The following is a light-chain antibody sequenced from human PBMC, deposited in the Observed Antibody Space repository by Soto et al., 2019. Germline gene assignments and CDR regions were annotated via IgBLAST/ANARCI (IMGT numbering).Light chain of an antibody. Sequence: DIQMTQSPSSLSASVGDRVTITCRASQSISRYLNWYQQKPGKAPKLLIHAASSLQSGVPSRFSGSGSGPDFTLTISSLQPADFATYYSQQSYSTLWSFGQGTTVDI. V-gene: IGKV1-39*01. J-gene: IGKJ1*01. CDR1: QSISRY. CDR2: AAS. CDR3: QQSYSTLWS.